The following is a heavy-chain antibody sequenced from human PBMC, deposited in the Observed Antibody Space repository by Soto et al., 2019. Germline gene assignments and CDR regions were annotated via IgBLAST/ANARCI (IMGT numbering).Heavy chain of an antibody. D-gene: IGHD2-15*01. Sequence: LRLSCAASGFSFSNYAMSWVRQAPGKGLEWVSVITSGGSTYYSDSVKGRFTISRDNSKNTVYLQMNSLRAEDTALYYCAKVVSKIVNIDCWGQGTLVTVSS. CDR1: GFSFSNYA. J-gene: IGHJ4*02. CDR2: ITSGGST. V-gene: IGHV3-23*01. CDR3: AKVVSKIVNIDC.